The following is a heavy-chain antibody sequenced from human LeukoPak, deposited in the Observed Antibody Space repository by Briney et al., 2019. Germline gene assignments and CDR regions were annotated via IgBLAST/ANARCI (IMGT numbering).Heavy chain of an antibody. D-gene: IGHD3-22*01. CDR3: AKDQKVYDSSGYYTYFDY. CDR1: GFTLSSYA. J-gene: IGHJ4*02. V-gene: IGHV3-23*01. CDR2: ISGSGGST. Sequence: GGSLRLSCAASGFTLSSYAMSWVRQAPGKGLEWVSAISGSGGSTYYADSVKGRFTISRDNSKNTLYLQMSCLRAEDTAVYYCAKDQKVYDSSGYYTYFDYWGQGTLVTVSS.